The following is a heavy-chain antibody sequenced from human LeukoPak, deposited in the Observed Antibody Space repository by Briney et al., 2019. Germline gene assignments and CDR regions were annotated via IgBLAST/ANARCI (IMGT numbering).Heavy chain of an antibody. V-gene: IGHV1-69*02. D-gene: IGHD1-1*01. CDR3: AKISTTGKRDFDY. CDR2: IIPILGIA. Sequence: SVKVSCKASGGTFSSYTISWVRQAPGQGLEWMGRIIPILGIANYAQKFQGRVTITADKSTSTAYMELSSLRSEDTAVYYCAKISTTGKRDFDYWGHGTLVTVSS. CDR1: GGTFSSYT. J-gene: IGHJ4*01.